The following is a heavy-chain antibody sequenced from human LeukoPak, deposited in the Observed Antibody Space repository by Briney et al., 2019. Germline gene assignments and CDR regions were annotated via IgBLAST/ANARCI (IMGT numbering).Heavy chain of an antibody. CDR2: INPNTGVA. J-gene: IGHJ3*02. CDR3: VREREIYDAFGI. CDR1: GYTFTGHY. Sequence: ASVKVSCKASGYTFTGHYMHWVRQAPGQGLEWMGWINPNTGVANYVQKFQGRVTMTIDTSISTAYMELSRLRSDDTAVYYCVREREIYDAFGIWGQGTMVIVSS. V-gene: IGHV1-2*02. D-gene: IGHD5-12*01.